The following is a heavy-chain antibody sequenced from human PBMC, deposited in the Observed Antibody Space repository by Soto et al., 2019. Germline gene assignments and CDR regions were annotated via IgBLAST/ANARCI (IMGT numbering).Heavy chain of an antibody. V-gene: IGHV3-30*18. CDR2: ISYDGNNK. D-gene: IGHD3-22*01. CDR1: GFTFSSYG. CDR3: AKDFDYDSRAFDI. J-gene: IGHJ3*02. Sequence: PGGSLRLSCAASGFTFSSYGMHWVRQAPGKGLEWVAVISYDGNNKYYADSVKGRFTISRDNSKNTLYLQMNSLRAEDTAVYYCAKDFDYDSRAFDIWGQGTMVTVSS.